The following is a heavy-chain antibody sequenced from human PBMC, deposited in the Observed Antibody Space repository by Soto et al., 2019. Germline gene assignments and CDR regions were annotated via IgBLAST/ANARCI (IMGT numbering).Heavy chain of an antibody. CDR3: ARAPGYCSSTSCYGSGWFDP. CDR2: IYYSGST. CDR1: GGSISSGGYY. Sequence: SETLSLTCTVSGGSISSGGYYWSWIRQHPGKGLEWIGYIYYSGSTYYNPSLKSRVTISVDTSKNQFSLKLSSVTAADTAVYYCARAPGYCSSTSCYGSGWFDPWGQGTLVTVS. J-gene: IGHJ5*02. D-gene: IGHD2-2*01. V-gene: IGHV4-31*03.